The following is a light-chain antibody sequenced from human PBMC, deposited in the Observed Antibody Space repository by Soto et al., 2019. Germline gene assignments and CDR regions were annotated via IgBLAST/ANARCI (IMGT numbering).Light chain of an antibody. V-gene: IGKV3-20*01. J-gene: IGKJ1*01. CDR2: GAS. CDR3: QHYNNWPPWT. Sequence: EIVLTQSPGTLSLSPGERATLSCRASQSVSSSYLAWYQQKPGQAPRLLIYGASGRATGIPDRFSGSGSGTEFTLTISSLQSEDFAVYYCQHYNNWPPWTFGQGTKVEIK. CDR1: QSVSSSY.